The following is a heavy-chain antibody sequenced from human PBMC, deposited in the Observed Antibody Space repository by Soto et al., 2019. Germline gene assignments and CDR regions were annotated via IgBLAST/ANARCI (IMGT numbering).Heavy chain of an antibody. D-gene: IGHD2-2*01. Sequence: EAQLLESGGGLEQPGGSLRLSCAASGFIFTSYAMSWVRQAPGKGLEWVSSINVGDAGTNYADSVKGRFTISRDNSKNTLYLQMNFLRADDTAIYYCAKNYQFDCWGQGTLVTVSS. J-gene: IGHJ4*02. CDR2: INVGDAGT. V-gene: IGHV3-23*01. CDR3: AKNYQFDC. CDR1: GFIFTSYA.